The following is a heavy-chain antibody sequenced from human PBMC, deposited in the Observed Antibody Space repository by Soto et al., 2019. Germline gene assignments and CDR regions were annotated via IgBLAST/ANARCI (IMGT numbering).Heavy chain of an antibody. D-gene: IGHD6-6*01. CDR1: GGSISSSSYY. CDR2: IYYSGST. Sequence: QLQLQESGPGLVKPSETLSLTCTVSGGSISSSSYYWGWIRQPPGKGLEWIGSIYYSGSTYYNPSLKSRVTRSVDTSKNQCSLKLSSVTAADTAVYYCARLVAARPTYFDYWGQGTLVTVSS. CDR3: ARLVAARPTYFDY. J-gene: IGHJ4*02. V-gene: IGHV4-39*01.